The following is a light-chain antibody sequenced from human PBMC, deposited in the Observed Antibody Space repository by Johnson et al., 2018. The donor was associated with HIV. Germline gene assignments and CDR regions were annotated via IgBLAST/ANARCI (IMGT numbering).Light chain of an antibody. V-gene: IGLV1-51*02. CDR2: ENN. CDR1: SSNIGNNY. CDR3: GTWDGCLSAFYV. Sequence: QSVLTQPPSVSAAPGQKVTISCSGSSSNIGNNYVSWYQQLPGTAPKLLIYENNKRPSGIPDRFSGSKSGTSATLGITGLPHGDEADYYCGTWDGCLSAFYVFGTGTKVTVL. J-gene: IGLJ1*01.